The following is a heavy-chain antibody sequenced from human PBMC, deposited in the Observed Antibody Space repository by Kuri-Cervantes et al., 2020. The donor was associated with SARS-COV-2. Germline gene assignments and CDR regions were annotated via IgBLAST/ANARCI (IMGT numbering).Heavy chain of an antibody. D-gene: IGHD1-1*01. CDR1: GYTFTGYY. CDR2: INPNSGGT. V-gene: IGHV1-2*06. Sequence: ASVKVSCKASGYTFTGYYMHWVRQAPGQGLEWMGRINPNSGGTKYAQQFQGRVTMTRDTSISTAYMELSRLRSDDTAVCYCARVLNWNDHRPFDYWGQGTLVTVSS. J-gene: IGHJ4*02. CDR3: ARVLNWNDHRPFDY.